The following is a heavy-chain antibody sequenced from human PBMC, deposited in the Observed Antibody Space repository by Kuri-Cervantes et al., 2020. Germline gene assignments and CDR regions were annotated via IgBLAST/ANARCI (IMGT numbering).Heavy chain of an antibody. V-gene: IGHV3-30*18. CDR2: ISYDGSNK. CDR1: GFTFSSYG. J-gene: IGHJ4*02. D-gene: IGHD5-12*01. CDR3: AKGVGVDNGYDFLFDS. Sequence: LSLTCAASGFTFSSYGMHWVRQAPGKGLEWVAVISYDGSNKYYADSVKGRFTISRDNSKNTLYLQMNSLRADDTAVYYCAKGVGVDNGYDFLFDSWGQGTLVTVSS.